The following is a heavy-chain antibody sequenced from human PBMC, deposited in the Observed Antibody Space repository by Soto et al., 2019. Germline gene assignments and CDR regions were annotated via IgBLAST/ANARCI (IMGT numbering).Heavy chain of an antibody. D-gene: IGHD3-16*01. V-gene: IGHV3-7*01. CDR2: TKPDGSEN. CDR1: GFTCSGFW. Sequence: ESGGGLVQPGGSLRLSCAASGFTCSGFWMTWVRQAPGKGLQWVATTKPDGSENFYVDSVKGRFTISRDNAKNLFFLQMNSLRAEDTAVYYCARESTWSFDYWGQGSLVTVSS. CDR3: ARESTWSFDY. J-gene: IGHJ4*02.